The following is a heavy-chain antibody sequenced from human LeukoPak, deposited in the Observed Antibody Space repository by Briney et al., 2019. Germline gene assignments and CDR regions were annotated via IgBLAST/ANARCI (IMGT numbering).Heavy chain of an antibody. CDR2: IYPGDSDT. J-gene: IGHJ5*02. V-gene: IGHV5-51*01. Sequence: GESLKISCKGSGYSFTNYWIGWVRQIPGKGLEWMGIIYPGDSDTKYSPSFQGQVTISVDKSLSNPYLHWSNLKASDTAMYFCEALQSDYDPVDLWGQGTLVTVSS. D-gene: IGHD1-26*01. CDR3: EALQSDYDPVDL. CDR1: GYSFTNYW.